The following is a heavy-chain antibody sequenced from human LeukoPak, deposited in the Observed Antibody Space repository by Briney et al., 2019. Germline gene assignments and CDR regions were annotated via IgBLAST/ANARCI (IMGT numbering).Heavy chain of an antibody. V-gene: IGHV4-34*01. CDR2: INHSGST. J-gene: IGHJ5*02. CDR3: ARGVYDILTGYYWLLGSWFDP. Sequence: PSETLSLTCAVYGGSFSGYYWSWIRQPPGKGLEWIGEINHSGSTNYNPSLKSRVTISVDTSKNQFSLKLSSVTAADTAVYYCARGVYDILTGYYWLLGSWFDPWGQGTLVTVSS. D-gene: IGHD3-9*01. CDR1: GGSFSGYY.